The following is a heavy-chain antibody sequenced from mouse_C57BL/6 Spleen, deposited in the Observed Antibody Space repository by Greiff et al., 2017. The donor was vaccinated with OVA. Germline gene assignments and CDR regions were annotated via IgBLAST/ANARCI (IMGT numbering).Heavy chain of an antibody. CDR1: GYTFTSYW. J-gene: IGHJ4*01. Sequence: QVQLQQPGAELVRPGSSVKLSCKASGYTFTSYWMDWVKQRPGQGLEWIGNIYPSDSETHYNHKFKDKATLTVDKSSSTAYMQLSSLTSVDSAVYYCARGGGYYAMDYWGQGTSVTVSS. CDR3: ARGGGYYAMDY. D-gene: IGHD1-1*02. V-gene: IGHV1-61*01. CDR2: IYPSDSET.